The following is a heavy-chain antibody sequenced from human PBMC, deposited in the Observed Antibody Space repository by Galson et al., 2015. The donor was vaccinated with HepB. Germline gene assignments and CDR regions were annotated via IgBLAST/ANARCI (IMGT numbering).Heavy chain of an antibody. J-gene: IGHJ4*02. D-gene: IGHD3-16*01. V-gene: IGHV1-2*04. CDR2: IDPDSGET. Sequence: QSGAEVKKPGASVKVSCKASGYRFTSYSIHWVRQAPGQGLEWMGWIDPDSGETSYAQKFQDWVTMTTDTSSSAVYMELSRLTFDDTAVYYCARSLNPTPYYGFDYWGQGTLVT. CDR3: ARSLNPTPYYGFDY. CDR1: GYRFTSYS.